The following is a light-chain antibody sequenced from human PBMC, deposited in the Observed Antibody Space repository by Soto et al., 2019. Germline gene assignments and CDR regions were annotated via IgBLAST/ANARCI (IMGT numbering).Light chain of an antibody. V-gene: IGKV1-39*01. Sequence: DIQMTQSPSSLSASVGDRVTITCRASQTINIHLNWYQQKSGKAPKFLIHAASSLQSGVPSRFSGSGSGTDFTLTISCLQSEDFATYYCQQYYSYPWTFGQGTKVDIK. CDR2: AAS. J-gene: IGKJ1*01. CDR3: QQYYSYPWT. CDR1: QTINIH.